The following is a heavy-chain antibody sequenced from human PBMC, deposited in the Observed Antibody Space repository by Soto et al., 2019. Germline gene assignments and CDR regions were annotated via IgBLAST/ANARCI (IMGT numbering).Heavy chain of an antibody. J-gene: IGHJ3*02. D-gene: IGHD5-12*01. Sequence: ASVKVSCKASGYTFTGYYMHWVRQAPGQGLEWMGWINPNSGGTNYAQKFQGWVTMTRDTSISTAYMELSRLRSDDTAVYYCAKLDGYNGGDAFDIWGQGTMVTVSS. CDR2: INPNSGGT. CDR1: GYTFTGYY. CDR3: AKLDGYNGGDAFDI. V-gene: IGHV1-2*04.